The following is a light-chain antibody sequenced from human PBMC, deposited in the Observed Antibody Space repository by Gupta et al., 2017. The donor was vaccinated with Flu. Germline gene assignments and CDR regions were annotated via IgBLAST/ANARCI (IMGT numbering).Light chain of an antibody. Sequence: SITNTRTGTKSDVGGDDLFSWHQQHSAKPHRLLIYDVSRRTAGVASLFSGSKAGNTASLIICGAEAEDDADYFCSSYTSTNSRIFGGGTKLTV. V-gene: IGLV2-14*04. CDR3: SSYTSTNSRI. CDR2: DVS. J-gene: IGLJ2*01. CDR1: KSDVGGDDL.